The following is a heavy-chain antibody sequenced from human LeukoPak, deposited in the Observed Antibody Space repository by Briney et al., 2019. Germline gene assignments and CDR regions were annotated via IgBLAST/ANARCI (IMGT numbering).Heavy chain of an antibody. CDR3: ARGFHYDSSGYYYFY. CDR1: GGTFSSYA. V-gene: IGHV1-69*05. J-gene: IGHJ4*02. D-gene: IGHD3-22*01. Sequence: ASVKVSCKASGGTFSSYAISWVRQAPGQGLEWMGGIIPLFGTANYAQKFQGRLTITMDESTSTAYMELSSLRSEDTAVYYCARGFHYDSSGYYYFYWGQGTLVTVSS. CDR2: IIPLFGTA.